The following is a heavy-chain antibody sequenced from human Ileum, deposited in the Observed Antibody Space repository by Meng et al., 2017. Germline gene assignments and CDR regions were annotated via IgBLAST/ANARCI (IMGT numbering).Heavy chain of an antibody. V-gene: IGHV1-2*02. CDR3: ARCIAATGTPTRNWFDP. J-gene: IGHJ5*02. D-gene: IGHD6-13*01. CDR2: INPNSGGS. CDR1: GYTFTGYY. Sequence: ASVKVSCKASGYTFTGYYMHWVRPAPGQGLEWMGWINPNSGGSNYAQKLQGRVTMTRDTSISTAYMDLSRLRSDDTAVYYCARCIAATGTPTRNWFDPWGQGTLVTVSS.